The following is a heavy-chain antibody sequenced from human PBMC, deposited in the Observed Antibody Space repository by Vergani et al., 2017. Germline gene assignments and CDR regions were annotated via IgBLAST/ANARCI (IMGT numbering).Heavy chain of an antibody. V-gene: IGHV3-33*08. D-gene: IGHD1-14*01. CDR1: GFTFNQYG. CDR3: ARDLRLLYNRFDP. Sequence: VQLVESGGGSVQPGRSLRLSCAGSGFTFNQYGMHWVRQAPGKGLEWVAVTWYDGNNKQYADSVKGRFTISRDNSKSTMYLQMNSLRDEDTGVYYCARDLRLLYNRFDPWGQGTLVTVSS. J-gene: IGHJ5*02. CDR2: TWYDGNNK.